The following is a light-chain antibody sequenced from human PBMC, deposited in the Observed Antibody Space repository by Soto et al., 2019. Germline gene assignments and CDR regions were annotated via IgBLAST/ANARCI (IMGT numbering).Light chain of an antibody. CDR3: QSFDFSPSGSVV. J-gene: IGLJ2*01. CDR2: ANS. V-gene: IGLV1-40*01. Sequence: QSVLTQPPSVSGAPGQRVTISCTGSSSNIGEGYDVHWYQQLPETAPKLVIYANSNRPSGIPDRFSGSKSGSSASLAITGLQAEDEADYYCQSFDFSPSGSVVFGGGTKLTVL. CDR1: SSNIGEGYD.